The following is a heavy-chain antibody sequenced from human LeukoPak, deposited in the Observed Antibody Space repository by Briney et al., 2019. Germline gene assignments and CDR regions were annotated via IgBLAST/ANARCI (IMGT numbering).Heavy chain of an antibody. Sequence: NPSETLSLTCSVSGGSISSSSYYWGWIRQPPGKGLEWIESFYYSGNTYYNPSLKSRVTISVDTSKNEFSLKLRSVTAADTAVYYCARTAGVAVAGSRQYFDYWGQGTLVTVSS. CDR2: FYYSGNT. J-gene: IGHJ4*02. D-gene: IGHD6-19*01. CDR1: GGSISSSSYY. V-gene: IGHV4-39*01. CDR3: ARTAGVAVAGSRQYFDY.